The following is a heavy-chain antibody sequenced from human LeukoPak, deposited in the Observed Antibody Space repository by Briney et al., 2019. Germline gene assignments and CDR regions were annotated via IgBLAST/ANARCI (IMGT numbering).Heavy chain of an antibody. D-gene: IGHD2-2*01. CDR3: ARDQIVVVPAAIRGTDYYFYGMDV. CDR1: GGSISSGGYS. V-gene: IGHV4-30-2*05. Sequence: SETLSLTCVVSGGSISSGGYSWSWIRQPPGKGLEWIGYIYHSGSTYYNPSLKSRVTISVDTSKNQFSLKLSSVTAADTAVYYCARDQIVVVPAAIRGTDYYFYGMDVWGQGTTVTVSS. J-gene: IGHJ6*02. CDR2: IYHSGST.